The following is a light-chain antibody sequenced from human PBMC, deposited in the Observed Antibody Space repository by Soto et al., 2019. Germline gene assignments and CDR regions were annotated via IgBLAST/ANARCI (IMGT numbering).Light chain of an antibody. Sequence: EIVMTQSPVTLSVSPGERATLSCRASQSVSSNLAWYQQKPGQAPRLLIYGASTRATGISARFSGSGSGTDFTLTISSLQSEDFAVYYCQQYNKWPPLTFGGGTKVEIK. V-gene: IGKV3-15*01. CDR3: QQYNKWPPLT. CDR1: QSVSSN. J-gene: IGKJ4*01. CDR2: GAS.